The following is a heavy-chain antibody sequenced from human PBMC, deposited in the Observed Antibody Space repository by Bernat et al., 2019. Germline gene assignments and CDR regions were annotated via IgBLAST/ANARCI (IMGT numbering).Heavy chain of an antibody. CDR2: ISGSGGST. CDR1: GFTFSSYA. Sequence: EVQLLESGGGLVQPGGSLRLSCAASGFTFSSYAMSWVRQAPGKGLEWVSAISGSGGSTYYADSVTGRFTISSDNSKNTLYLQMNSLRAEDTAVYYCAKVVVVVAATGGFDYWGQGTLVTVSS. V-gene: IGHV3-23*01. CDR3: AKVVVVVAATGGFDY. D-gene: IGHD2-15*01. J-gene: IGHJ4*02.